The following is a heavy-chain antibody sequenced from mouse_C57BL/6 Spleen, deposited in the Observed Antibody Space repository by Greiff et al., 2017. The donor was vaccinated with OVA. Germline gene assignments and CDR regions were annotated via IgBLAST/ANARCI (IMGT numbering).Heavy chain of an antibody. V-gene: IGHV1-5*01. CDR3: ARCNNCSYWYFDV. CDR1: GYTFTSYG. D-gene: IGHD1-3*01. Sequence: EVQLQESGTVLARPGASVKLSCKTSGYTFTSYGMHWVQQRPGQGLEWIGDIYPGNSNTYYNEKFKGKATLTAVTSASTAYMELSSLTSEDSAVYYCARCNNCSYWYFDVWGTGTTVTVSS. CDR2: IYPGNSNT. J-gene: IGHJ1*03.